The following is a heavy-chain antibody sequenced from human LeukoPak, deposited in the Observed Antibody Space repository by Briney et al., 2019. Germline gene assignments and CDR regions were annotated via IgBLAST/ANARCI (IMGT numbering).Heavy chain of an antibody. CDR3: AREVVTAILVQSYYFDY. CDR1: GFTFSSYW. Sequence: PGGSLRLSCAASGFTFSSYWMSWVRQAPGKGLEWVANVKQDGSEKYYVDSVKGRFTISRDNAKNSLYLQMNSLRAEDTAVYYCAREVVTAILVQSYYFDYWGQGTLVTVSS. CDR2: VKQDGSEK. D-gene: IGHD2-21*02. V-gene: IGHV3-7*01. J-gene: IGHJ4*02.